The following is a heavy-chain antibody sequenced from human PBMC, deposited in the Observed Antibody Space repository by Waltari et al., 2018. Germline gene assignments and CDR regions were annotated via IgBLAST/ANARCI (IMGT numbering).Heavy chain of an antibody. J-gene: IGHJ3*02. CDR3: SREGGTAMVPGAFDI. V-gene: IGHV1-46*03. Sequence: QVQLVQSGAEVKKPGASVKVSCKASGYTFTSHYFHWFRHAPGKWIDWMGMIHPIGCETNLAKKLQRRVTITQETSTSTVYMELSSLRSEATAVYYCSREGGTAMVPGAFDIWGQRTMVTVSS. CDR2: IHPIGCET. CDR1: GYTFTSHY. D-gene: IGHD5-18*01.